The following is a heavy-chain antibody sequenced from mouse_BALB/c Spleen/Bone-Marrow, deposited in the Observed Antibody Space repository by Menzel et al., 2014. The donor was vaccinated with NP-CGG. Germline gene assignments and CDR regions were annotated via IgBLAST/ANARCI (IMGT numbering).Heavy chain of an antibody. D-gene: IGHD2-1*01. CDR2: INPYTGGT. V-gene: IGHV1-18*01. J-gene: IGHJ3*01. Sequence: LNESGQEMVKTGASMKISCPASGYSFTGYTMNWVKQSHGKTLEWIGLINPYTGGTSYNQKFKGKATLTVDKSSSTAYMELLSLTSEDSAVYYCARDYGNPPPGAYGGQGNRVKVAA. CDR1: GYSFTGYT. CDR3: ARDYGNPPPGAY.